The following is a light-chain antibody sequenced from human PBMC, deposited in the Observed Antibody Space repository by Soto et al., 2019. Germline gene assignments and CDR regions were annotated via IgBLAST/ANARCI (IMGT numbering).Light chain of an antibody. J-gene: IGKJ4*01. CDR2: GAS. Sequence: EIVLTQSPGTLSLSPGERVTLSCRASQSVSSTYLAWYQQKLGQAPRLLIYGASRRATGIPDRFSGSGSGTDFTLTISRLEPEDFAGYYCQHYGSSLTFGGGTTVEI. CDR3: QHYGSSLT. CDR1: QSVSSTY. V-gene: IGKV3-20*01.